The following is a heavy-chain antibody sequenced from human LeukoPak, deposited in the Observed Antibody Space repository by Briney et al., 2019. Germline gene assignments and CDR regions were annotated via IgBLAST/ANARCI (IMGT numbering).Heavy chain of an antibody. Sequence: GGSLRLSCAASGFTFSSYGMHWVRQAPGKGLEWVAVIWYDGSNEYYANSVKGRFTISRDNSKNTLYLQMNSLRAEDTAVYYCARDYDFWSGYLYYYGMDVWGQGTTVTVSS. J-gene: IGHJ6*02. CDR3: ARDYDFWSGYLYYYGMDV. CDR1: GFTFSSYG. CDR2: IWYDGSNE. D-gene: IGHD3-3*01. V-gene: IGHV3-33*01.